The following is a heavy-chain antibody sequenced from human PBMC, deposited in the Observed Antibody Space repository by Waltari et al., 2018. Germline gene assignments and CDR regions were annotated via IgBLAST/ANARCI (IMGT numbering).Heavy chain of an antibody. Sequence: QLQLQESGPGLVKPSETLSLTCTVPGGSISTNYNWGWIRQPPGKGLEWMGNMQYRGSTFYNPSLKSRVTISLDTSKNQFSLRLSSVGAADMAVYFCGRIAFGDDGGYFQHWGQGTLVTVSS. J-gene: IGHJ1*01. CDR2: MQYRGST. CDR1: GGSISTNYN. D-gene: IGHD4-17*01. V-gene: IGHV4-39*01. CDR3: GRIAFGDDGGYFQH.